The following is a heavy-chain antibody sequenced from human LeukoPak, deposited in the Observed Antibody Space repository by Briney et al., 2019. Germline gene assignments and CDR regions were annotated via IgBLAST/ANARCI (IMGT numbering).Heavy chain of an antibody. CDR2: ISGSGGNT. CDR3: AKAAFSRTSYSDY. D-gene: IGHD3-3*02. Sequence: GGSLRLSCAASGFTFSTYTMSWVRQAPGKGLEWVSAISGSGGNTYYADSVKGRFTISRDNSKNTLYLQMDSLRADDTAVYYCAKAAFSRTSYSDYWGQGTLVTASS. J-gene: IGHJ4*02. CDR1: GFTFSTYT. V-gene: IGHV3-23*01.